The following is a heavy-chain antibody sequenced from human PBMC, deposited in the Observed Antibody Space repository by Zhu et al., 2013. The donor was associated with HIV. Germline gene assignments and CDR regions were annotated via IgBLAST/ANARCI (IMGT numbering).Heavy chain of an antibody. D-gene: IGHD1-26*01. CDR3: ARDQVVGATYDYCYGMDV. V-gene: IGHV1-69*01. CDR2: IIPVFGRT. CDR1: GGTVTSYA. Sequence: QVQLVQSGAEVKKPGSSVKVSCKASGGTVTSYAISWVRQAPGQGPEWMGGIIPVFGRTNYAQRFRGRVTITADGSTSTVYMELTSLRSEDTAVYYCARDQVVGATYDYCYGMDVWGQGTTVTVSS. J-gene: IGHJ6*02.